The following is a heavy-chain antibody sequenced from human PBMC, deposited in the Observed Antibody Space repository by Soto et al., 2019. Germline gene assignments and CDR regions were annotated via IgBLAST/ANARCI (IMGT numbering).Heavy chain of an antibody. J-gene: IGHJ6*02. V-gene: IGHV1-2*04. CDR2: INPKSGGT. D-gene: IGHD2-8*01. Sequence: ASVKVSCKASGYSFTDYHIHWVRQAPGQGLEWLGRINPKSGGTSTAQKFQGWVTMTRDRSISTVYLELTRLRSDDTAVYFCARGHSTDCSNGVCSFFYNHEMDVWGQGTTVTVSS. CDR3: ARGHSTDCSNGVCSFFYNHEMDV. CDR1: GYSFTDYH.